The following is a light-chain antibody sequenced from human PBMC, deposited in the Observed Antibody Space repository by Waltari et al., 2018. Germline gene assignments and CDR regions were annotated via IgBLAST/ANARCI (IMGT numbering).Light chain of an antibody. Sequence: EIVLTQSPGTLSLSAGERATLSCMASQTLNSNYLAWYQQKPGQSPGLLSFAAAKRATGVPNRFSGSGSGTDCTLTISRLEPEDCAMYYCHQYGSSPYSFGQAARV. J-gene: IGKJ2*01. CDR1: QTLNSNY. CDR3: HQYGSSPYS. V-gene: IGKV3-20*01. CDR2: AAA.